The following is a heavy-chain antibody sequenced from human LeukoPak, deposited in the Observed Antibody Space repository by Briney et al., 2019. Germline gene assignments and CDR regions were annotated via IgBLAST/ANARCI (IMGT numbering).Heavy chain of an antibody. Sequence: PSETLSLTCTVSGGSISGSSYYWGWIRQPPGKGLEWIGSIYYSGSTYYNPSLKSRVTISVDTSKNQFSLKLNSVTATDTAVYYCARGRRERMATIYRAPREQLWGQGTLVTVSS. CDR2: IYYSGST. CDR3: ARGRRERMATIYRAPREQL. D-gene: IGHD5-24*01. J-gene: IGHJ4*02. CDR1: GGSISGSSYY. V-gene: IGHV4-39*02.